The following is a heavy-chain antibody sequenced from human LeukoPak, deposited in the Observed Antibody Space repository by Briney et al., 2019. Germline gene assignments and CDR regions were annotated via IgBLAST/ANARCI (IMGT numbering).Heavy chain of an antibody. J-gene: IGHJ3*02. V-gene: IGHV3-23*01. CDR3: TVDRGAFDI. D-gene: IGHD5-12*01. CDR2: ISGNSDST. CDR1: GFPFSTYS. Sequence: GGSLRLSCAASGFPFSTYSMDWVRQAPGKGLEWVSAISGNSDSTYYANSVKGRFTISRDDSKNTLYLQMNSLRAEDTAVYYCTVDRGAFDIWGQGTLATVSS.